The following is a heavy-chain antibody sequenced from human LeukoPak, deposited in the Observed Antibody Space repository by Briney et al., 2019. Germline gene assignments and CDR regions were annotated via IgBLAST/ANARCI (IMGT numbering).Heavy chain of an antibody. V-gene: IGHV3-7*03. CDR3: ARTQDTSYYYYYYYMDV. Sequence: GGSLRLSCAASGFTFSSYWVSWVRQAPGKGLEWVANIKQDGSEKYYVDSVKGRFTISRDNAKNSLYLQMNSLRAEDTAAYYCARTQDTSYYYYYYYMDVRGKGTTVTISS. CDR1: GFTFSSYW. D-gene: IGHD2-15*01. CDR2: IKQDGSEK. J-gene: IGHJ6*03.